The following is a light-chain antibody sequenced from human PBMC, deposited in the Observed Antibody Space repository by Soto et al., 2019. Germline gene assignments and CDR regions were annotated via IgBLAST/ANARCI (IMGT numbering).Light chain of an antibody. CDR3: SSYRRSSTLVI. CDR2: DVS. J-gene: IGLJ2*01. V-gene: IGLV2-14*01. CDR1: SSDVGGYNY. Sequence: QSALTQPASVSGSHGQSITISCTGSSSDVGGYNYVSWYQQHPDKAPKLMIYDVSNRPSGVSNRFSGSKSGNTASLTISGLQAEDEAHYYCSSYRRSSTLVIFGGGTKLTVL.